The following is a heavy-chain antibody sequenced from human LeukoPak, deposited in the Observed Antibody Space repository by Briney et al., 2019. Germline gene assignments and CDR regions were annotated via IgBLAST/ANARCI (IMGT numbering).Heavy chain of an antibody. Sequence: GGSLRLSCTASGFSFRSYWMAWVRQAPGEGLECVAIMNQDATGISYVDSVKGRFTISRDNARGSLYLQMNSLTAEDTAVYFCARADWGSLDAWGQGILV. J-gene: IGHJ5*02. CDR3: ARADWGSLDA. D-gene: IGHD7-27*01. CDR2: MNQDATGI. V-gene: IGHV3-7*01. CDR1: GFSFRSYW.